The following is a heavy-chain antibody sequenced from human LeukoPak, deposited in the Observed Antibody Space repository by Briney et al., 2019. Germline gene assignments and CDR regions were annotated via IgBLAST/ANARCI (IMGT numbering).Heavy chain of an antibody. CDR3: ARVRRANVDIVATWKAPKAGWFDP. V-gene: IGHV4-39*07. J-gene: IGHJ5*02. CDR2: IYYSGST. D-gene: IGHD5-12*01. CDR1: GGSISSSSYY. Sequence: RPSGTLSLTCTVSGGSISSSSYYWGWIRQPPGKGLEWIGSIYYSGSTYYNPSLKSRFTISVDTSKNQFSLKLSSVTAADTAVYYCARVRRANVDIVATWKAPKAGWFDPWGQGTLVTVSS.